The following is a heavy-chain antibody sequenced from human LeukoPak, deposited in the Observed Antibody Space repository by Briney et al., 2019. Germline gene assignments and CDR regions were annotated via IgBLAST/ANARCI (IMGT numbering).Heavy chain of an antibody. V-gene: IGHV3-23*01. Sequence: GGSLRVSFAASGFTFSSHAMSWVGQAPGKGLELVSAISGSGGSTYYADSVKGRVTISRGNSKNTRYLQMDSLKAQETAEYLFAKETYYYDSSGYFAVDYWGQGTLVTVSS. CDR3: AKETYYYDSSGYFAVDY. CDR1: GFTFSSHA. J-gene: IGHJ4*02. CDR2: ISGSGGST. D-gene: IGHD3-22*01.